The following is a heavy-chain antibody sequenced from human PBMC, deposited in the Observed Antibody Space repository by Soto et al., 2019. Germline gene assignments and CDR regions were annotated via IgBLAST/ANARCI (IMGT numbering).Heavy chain of an antibody. CDR2: ISYDGSNK. D-gene: IGHD1-26*01. J-gene: IGHJ4*02. Sequence: GGSLRLSCAASGFTFSSYGMHWVRQAPSKGLEWVAVISYDGSNKYYADSVKGRFTISRDNSKNTLYLQMNSLRAEDTAVYYCAKVQKRIVGDPFDYCGQGTLVTVSS. CDR1: GFTFSSYG. CDR3: AKVQKRIVGDPFDY. V-gene: IGHV3-30*18.